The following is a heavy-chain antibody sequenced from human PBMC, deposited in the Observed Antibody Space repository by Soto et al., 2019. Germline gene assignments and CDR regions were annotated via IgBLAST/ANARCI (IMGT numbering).Heavy chain of an antibody. CDR2: IIPILGTA. J-gene: IGHJ6*02. D-gene: IGHD2-2*01. Sequence: SVKVSCKASGGTFSSYAISWVRQAPGQGLEWMGGIIPILGTANYAQKFQGRVTITADESTSTAYMELSSLRSEDTAVYYCARSTPIHNIVVVPAAPGWSDYYYYGMDVWGQGTTVTVSS. V-gene: IGHV1-69*13. CDR1: GGTFSSYA. CDR3: ARSTPIHNIVVVPAAPGWSDYYYYGMDV.